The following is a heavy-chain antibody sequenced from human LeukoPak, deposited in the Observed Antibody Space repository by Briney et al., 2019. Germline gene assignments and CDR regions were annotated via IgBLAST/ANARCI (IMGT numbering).Heavy chain of an antibody. D-gene: IGHD3-22*01. J-gene: IGHJ4*02. Sequence: ASVKVSCKASGYTFTAYHLHWVRQAPGQGLEWMGWINPNSGGTNDAQKFQDRVTMTRDTSISTAYMELSRLRSDDTAVYYCARFSYESTGYYTYYFDYWGQGTLATVSS. CDR2: INPNSGGT. V-gene: IGHV1-2*02. CDR3: ARFSYESTGYYTYYFDY. CDR1: GYTFTAYH.